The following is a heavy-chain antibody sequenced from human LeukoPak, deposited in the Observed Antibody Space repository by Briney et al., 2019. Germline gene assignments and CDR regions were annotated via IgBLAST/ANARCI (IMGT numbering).Heavy chain of an antibody. Sequence: GASVKVSYKASGYTFTSCDINWVRQATGQGLEWMGWMNPNSGNTGYAQKFQGRVTMTRNTSISTAYMELSSLRSEDTAVYYCARFNYDFGSGYCWYYYYYMDVWGKGTTVTVSS. J-gene: IGHJ6*03. V-gene: IGHV1-8*01. CDR2: MNPNSGNT. CDR1: GYTFTSCD. D-gene: IGHD3-3*01. CDR3: ARFNYDFGSGYCWYYYYYMDV.